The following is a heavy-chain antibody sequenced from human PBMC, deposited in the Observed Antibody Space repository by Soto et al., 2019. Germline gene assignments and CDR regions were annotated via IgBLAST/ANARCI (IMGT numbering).Heavy chain of an antibody. CDR2: ISGSGGST. CDR3: AKIPSIAARRSYFDY. D-gene: IGHD6-6*01. V-gene: IGHV3-23*01. CDR1: GFTFISHA. J-gene: IGHJ4*02. Sequence: PGGSLRLSCAASGFTFISHAMTWVRQAPGKGLEWVSAISGSGGSTYYADSVKGRFTISRDNSKNILYLQMDTLRADDTAVYYCAKIPSIAARRSYFDYWGQGTLVTVSS.